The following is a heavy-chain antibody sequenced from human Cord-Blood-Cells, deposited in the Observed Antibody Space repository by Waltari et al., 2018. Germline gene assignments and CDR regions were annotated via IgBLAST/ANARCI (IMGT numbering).Heavy chain of an antibody. CDR1: GFTFSSYW. CDR3: ASPYSSSWYYYYYGMDV. D-gene: IGHD6-13*01. Sequence: EVQLVESGGGLVQHGGHLRLSGAAYGFTFSSYWLNWLRQPAGKGVVWVSRINSEGSSTSYAYSVKGRFTISRDNAKNTLYLQMNSLRAEDTAVYYCASPYSSSWYYYYYGMDVWGQGTTVTVSS. V-gene: IGHV3-74*01. CDR2: INSEGSST. J-gene: IGHJ6*02.